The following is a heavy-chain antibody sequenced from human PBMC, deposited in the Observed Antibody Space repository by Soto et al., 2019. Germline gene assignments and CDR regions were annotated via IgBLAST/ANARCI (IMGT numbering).Heavy chain of an antibody. CDR3: ARPPAGGDYDRGSYYFDY. V-gene: IGHV3-30-3*01. CDR1: GFTFSDYA. Sequence: GGSLRLSCAASGFTFSDYAMHWVRQATGKGLEWVAFISYDGGNKYYGDSVKGRFTISRDDFKNTLYLQMNSLRAEDTAVYYCARPPAGGDYDRGSYYFDYWGQGTLVTVSS. CDR2: ISYDGGNK. D-gene: IGHD4-17*01. J-gene: IGHJ4*02.